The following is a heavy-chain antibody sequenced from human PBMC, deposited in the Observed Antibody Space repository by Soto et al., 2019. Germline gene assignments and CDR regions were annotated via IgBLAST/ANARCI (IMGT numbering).Heavy chain of an antibody. D-gene: IGHD2-21*02. Sequence: SVKVSCKTSGFTFSNSAVQWVRQARGQHLEWMGWIVVGSGSTNSAQKFRERVTITRDMSTSTAHMELSSLRSEDTAVYYCAAELYSSGGCCSFDIWGQGTMVTVS. CDR2: IVVGSGST. CDR3: AAELYSSGGCCSFDI. V-gene: IGHV1-58*01. J-gene: IGHJ3*02. CDR1: GFTFSNSA.